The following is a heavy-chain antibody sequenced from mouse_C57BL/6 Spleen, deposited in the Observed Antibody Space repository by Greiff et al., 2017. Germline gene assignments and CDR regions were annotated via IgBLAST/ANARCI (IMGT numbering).Heavy chain of an antibody. J-gene: IGHJ3*01. D-gene: IGHD1-1*01. CDR1: GFTFSSYA. CDR2: ISSGGDYI. V-gene: IGHV5-9-1*02. Sequence: EVKLVESGEGLVKPGGSLKLSCAASGFTFSSYAMSWVRQTPEKRLEWVAYISSGGDYIYYADTVKGRYTISRDNARNTLYLQMSSLKSEDTAMYYCTRDHYYGSSAPCAYWGQGTLVTVS. CDR3: TRDHYYGSSAPCAY.